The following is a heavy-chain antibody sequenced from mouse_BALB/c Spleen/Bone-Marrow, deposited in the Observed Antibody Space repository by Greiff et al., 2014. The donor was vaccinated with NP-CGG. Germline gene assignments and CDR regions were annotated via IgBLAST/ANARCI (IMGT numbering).Heavy chain of an antibody. CDR2: IDPETGGT. CDR3: TIVAY. CDR1: GYTFTGYK. J-gene: IGHJ3*01. V-gene: IGHV1-15*01. Sequence: VQVVESGAELVRPGTSVTLSCKASGYTFTGYKMHWVKQTPVHGLEWIGLIDPETGGTAYNQRFKGKAIMTADKSSSTAYMDLRSLTSEDSAVYYCTIVAYWGQGILVTVSA.